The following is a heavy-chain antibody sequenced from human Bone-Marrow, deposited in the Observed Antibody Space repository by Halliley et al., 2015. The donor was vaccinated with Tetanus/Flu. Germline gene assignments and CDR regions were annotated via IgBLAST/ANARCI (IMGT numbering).Heavy chain of an antibody. CDR3: ARGTGWTPDD. Sequence: TLSLTCSVSGDSISGYYWNWSRQPPRKGLEWIANIYYTGNTNYNPSLKSRVTISVDTPKNQFSLNLNSVTAADTAVYYCARGTGWTPDDWGLGALVTVSS. J-gene: IGHJ4*02. V-gene: IGHV4-59*01. CDR2: IYYTGNT. CDR1: GDSISGYY. D-gene: IGHD3-10*01.